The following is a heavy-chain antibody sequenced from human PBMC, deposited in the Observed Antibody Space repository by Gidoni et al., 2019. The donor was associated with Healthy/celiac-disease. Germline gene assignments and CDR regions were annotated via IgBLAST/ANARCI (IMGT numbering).Heavy chain of an antibody. D-gene: IGHD4-4*01. V-gene: IGHV3-9*01. CDR1: GLTFDNYA. Sequence: EVQLVDSVGGLVQPGRSLSLSCAASGLTFDNYAMHWVRQAPGKGLEWFSGISWNSGSIGYADSVKGRFTISRDNAKNYLYLQMNSLRAEDTALYYCAKDYYSNYVKGGMDVWGQGTTVTVSS. J-gene: IGHJ6*02. CDR3: AKDYYSNYVKGGMDV. CDR2: ISWNSGSI.